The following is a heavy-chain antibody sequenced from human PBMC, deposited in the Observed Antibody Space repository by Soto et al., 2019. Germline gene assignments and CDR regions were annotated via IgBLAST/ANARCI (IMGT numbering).Heavy chain of an antibody. CDR2: IRSKANSYAT. V-gene: IGHV3-73*01. Sequence: PGGSLRLSCAASGFTFSGSAMHWVRQASGKGLEWVGRIRSKANSYATEYAASVKDRFTISRDDSKNTSYLQINSLKTEDTAVYYCTTTRLVIWFDYWGQGTPVTVSS. CDR3: TTTRLVIWFDY. CDR1: GFTFSGSA. D-gene: IGHD3-9*01. J-gene: IGHJ4*02.